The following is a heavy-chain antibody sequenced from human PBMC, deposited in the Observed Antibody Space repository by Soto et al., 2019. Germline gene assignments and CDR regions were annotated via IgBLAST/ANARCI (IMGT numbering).Heavy chain of an antibody. Sequence: QVQLQESGPGLVKPSGTLSLTCAVSGGSISSSNWWSWVRQPPGKGLEWIGEIYHSGSTNYNPARNSRVTXSXDXXKHQFSVKLSSVTAADTALDYCARVSGSYYYGMDVWGQGTTVTVSS. CDR1: GGSISSSNW. CDR3: ARVSGSYYYGMDV. V-gene: IGHV4-4*02. D-gene: IGHD1-26*01. CDR2: IYHSGST. J-gene: IGHJ6*02.